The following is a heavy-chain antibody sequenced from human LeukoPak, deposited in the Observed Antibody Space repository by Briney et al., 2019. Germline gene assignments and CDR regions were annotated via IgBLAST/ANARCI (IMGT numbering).Heavy chain of an antibody. Sequence: GGSLRLSCAASAFTFSSYGMAWVRQAPGKGLEWVSGISTSGGGTYYADSVKGRFTISRDNSKNTLYLQMYSLRAEDTAVYYCAKDGGSGWYVGSDYWGQGTLVTVSS. CDR1: AFTFSSYG. J-gene: IGHJ4*02. D-gene: IGHD6-19*01. V-gene: IGHV3-23*01. CDR3: AKDGGSGWYVGSDY. CDR2: ISTSGGGT.